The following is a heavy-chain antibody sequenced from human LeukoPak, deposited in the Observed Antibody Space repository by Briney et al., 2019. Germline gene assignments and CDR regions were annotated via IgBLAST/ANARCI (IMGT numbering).Heavy chain of an antibody. Sequence: SETLSLTRAVYGGSFSGYYWSWIRQPPRKGLEWIWEINHSGSTNYNPSLKSRVTISVDTSKNQFSLKLSSVTAADTAVYYCARGGGDTTQVVWGRKSWFDPWGQGTLVTVSS. D-gene: IGHD3-16*01. CDR2: INHSGST. J-gene: IGHJ5*02. CDR3: ARGGGDTTQVVWGRKSWFDP. CDR1: GGSFSGYY. V-gene: IGHV4-34*01.